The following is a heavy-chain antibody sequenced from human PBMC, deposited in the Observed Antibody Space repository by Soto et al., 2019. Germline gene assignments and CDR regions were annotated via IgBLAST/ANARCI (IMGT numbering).Heavy chain of an antibody. J-gene: IGHJ4*02. D-gene: IGHD2-8*01. Sequence: AGGSLRLSCVASGFSFSSYAMNWVRQAPGKGLEWVSTISGSFGSPYYADSVQGRFTVSRDNSKNTLYLQMNSLRAEDTAVYYCASRSATVLSLTYWGPGTQVTVS. CDR2: ISGSFGSP. CDR1: GFSFSSYA. CDR3: ASRSATVLSLTY. V-gene: IGHV3-23*01.